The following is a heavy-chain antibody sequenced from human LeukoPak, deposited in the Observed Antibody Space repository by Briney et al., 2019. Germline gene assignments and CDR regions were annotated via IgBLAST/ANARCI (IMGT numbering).Heavy chain of an antibody. J-gene: IGHJ4*02. CDR2: ISWNSGSI. D-gene: IGHD3-10*01. Sequence: GGSLRLSCAASGFTFDDYAMHWVRQAPGKGLEWVSGISWNSGSIGYADSVKGRFTISRDNAKNSLYLQMNSLRDEDTAVYYCARNAGFVTMVRGVIITGTVDYWGQGTLVTVSS. CDR1: GFTFDDYA. V-gene: IGHV3-9*01. CDR3: ARNAGFVTMVRGVIITGTVDY.